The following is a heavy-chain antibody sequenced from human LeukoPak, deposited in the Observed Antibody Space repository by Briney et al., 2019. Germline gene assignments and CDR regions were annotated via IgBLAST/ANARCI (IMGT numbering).Heavy chain of an antibody. CDR1: GGSISSYY. CDR2: IYYIGST. CDR3: ARHNTYGSYAFDI. J-gene: IGHJ3*02. Sequence: SETLSLTCTVSGGSISSYYWSWIRQPPGKGLEWIGYIYYIGSTNYNPSLKSRVTISVDTSKNQFSLKVSSVTAADTAVYYCARHNTYGSYAFDIWGQGTMVTVSS. V-gene: IGHV4-59*08. D-gene: IGHD5-18*01.